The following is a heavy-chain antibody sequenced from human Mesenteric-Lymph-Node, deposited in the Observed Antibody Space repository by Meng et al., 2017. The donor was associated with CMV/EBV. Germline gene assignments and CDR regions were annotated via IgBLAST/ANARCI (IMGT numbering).Heavy chain of an antibody. D-gene: IGHD6-19*01. Sequence: ETLSLTCAASGFTFSSYAMSWVRQAPGKGLEWVSAISGSGGSTYYADSVKGRFTISRDNSKNTLYLQMNSLRGEDTAVYYCAKEARIAVAGTDAFDIWGQGTMVTVSS. CDR3: AKEARIAVAGTDAFDI. V-gene: IGHV3-23*01. CDR2: ISGSGGST. CDR1: GFTFSSYA. J-gene: IGHJ3*02.